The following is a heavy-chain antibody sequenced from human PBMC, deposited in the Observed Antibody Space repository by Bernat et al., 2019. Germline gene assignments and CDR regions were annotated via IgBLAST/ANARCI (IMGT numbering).Heavy chain of an antibody. Sequence: QAQLVQSGSEVKKPGASVMVSCKASGYTFSNYAITWVRQAPGQGLEWMGWISGYNGNTDYAQKLQGRVTLTTDTSTSTAYMELRSLRSDDTAVYYCARKGLRCGHFCSFGMDVWGQGTTVTVSS. J-gene: IGHJ6*02. D-gene: IGHD6-25*01. CDR2: ISGYNGNT. CDR1: GYTFSNYA. CDR3: ARKGLRCGHFCSFGMDV. V-gene: IGHV1-18*01.